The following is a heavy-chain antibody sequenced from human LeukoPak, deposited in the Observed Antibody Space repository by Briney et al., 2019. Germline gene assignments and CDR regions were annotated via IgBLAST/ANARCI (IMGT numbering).Heavy chain of an antibody. CDR3: ARALNLYCSSTSCYGADYYYMDV. Sequence: SAKVSCKASGGTFSNYVISWVRQAPGQGLEWMGGIIPIFGTANYAQKFQGRVTITTDESTSIAYMELSSLRSEDTAVYYCARALNLYCSSTSCYGADYYYMDVWGKGTTVTVSS. J-gene: IGHJ6*03. CDR2: IIPIFGTA. V-gene: IGHV1-69*05. CDR1: GGTFSNYV. D-gene: IGHD2-2*01.